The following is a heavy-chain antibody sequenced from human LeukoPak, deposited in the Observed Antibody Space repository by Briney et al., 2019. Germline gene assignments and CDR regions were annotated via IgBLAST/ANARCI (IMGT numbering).Heavy chain of an antibody. CDR2: ISGSGGST. CDR1: GFTFSSYA. V-gene: IGHV3-23*01. Sequence: PGGSLRLSCAASGFTFSSYAMSWVRQAPGKGLEWVSAISGSGGSTYYADSVKGRFTISRDNAKNTLYLQMNSLRAEDTAVYYCARVLGYYYDSSGYYDAFDIWGQGTMVTVSS. J-gene: IGHJ3*02. D-gene: IGHD3-22*01. CDR3: ARVLGYYYDSSGYYDAFDI.